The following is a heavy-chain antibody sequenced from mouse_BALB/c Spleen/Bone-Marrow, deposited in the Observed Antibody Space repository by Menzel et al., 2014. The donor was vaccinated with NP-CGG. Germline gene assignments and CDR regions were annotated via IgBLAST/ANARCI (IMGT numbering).Heavy chain of an antibody. V-gene: IGHV14-3*02. CDR2: IDPANGNT. CDR3: ARSYYAMDY. D-gene: IGHD1-1*01. J-gene: IGHJ4*01. CDR1: GFNIKDTY. Sequence: LAESGAELVKPGASVKLSCTASGFNIKDTYMHWVKQRPEQGLEWIGRIDPANGNTKYDPKFQGKATITADTSSNTPYLQLSSLTSEDTAVYYCARSYYAMDYWGQGTSVTVSS.